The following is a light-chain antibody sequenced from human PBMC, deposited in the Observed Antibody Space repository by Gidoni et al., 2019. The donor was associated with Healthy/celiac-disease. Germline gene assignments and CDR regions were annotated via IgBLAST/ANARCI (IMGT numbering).Light chain of an antibody. CDR1: QGISSY. V-gene: IGKV1-9*01. CDR3: QQLNSYPRGIT. CDR2: AAS. Sequence: DIQLTQSPSFLSASVGDRVTITCRASQGISSYLAWYQQKPGKAPKLLIYAASTLQSGVPSRFSGSGSGTEFTLTISSLQPEDFATYSCQQLNSYPRGITFGQGTRLEIK. J-gene: IGKJ5*01.